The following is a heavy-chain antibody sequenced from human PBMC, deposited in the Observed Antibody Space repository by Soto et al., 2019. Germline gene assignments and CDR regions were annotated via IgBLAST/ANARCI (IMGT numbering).Heavy chain of an antibody. D-gene: IGHD1-26*01. CDR3: AKNQGVELVPLATVDWFDP. CDR1: GFTFSSYA. V-gene: IGHV3-30-3*01. J-gene: IGHJ5*02. Sequence: PRGSLRLSCAASGFTFSSYAMHWVRQAPGKGLEWVSSIRYGGFKKYYADSVKGRFTISRDNSKSTVYLELNNLSAEDTAVYHCAKNQGVELVPLATVDWFDPWGQGSVVTVSS. CDR2: IRYGGFKK.